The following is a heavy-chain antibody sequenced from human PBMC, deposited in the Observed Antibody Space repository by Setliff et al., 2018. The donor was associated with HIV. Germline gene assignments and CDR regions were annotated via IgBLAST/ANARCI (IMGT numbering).Heavy chain of an antibody. Sequence: SETLSLTCAVYGGSFSDYYWSWIRQPPGKGLEWIGEIYHSGSTIYNPSLKSRVTISEDTSKNQFSLKLSSVTAADTAVYYCARRPYYFDSWGQGTLVT. J-gene: IGHJ4*02. CDR1: GGSFSDYY. CDR2: IYHSGST. D-gene: IGHD6-6*01. V-gene: IGHV4-34*01. CDR3: ARRPYYFDS.